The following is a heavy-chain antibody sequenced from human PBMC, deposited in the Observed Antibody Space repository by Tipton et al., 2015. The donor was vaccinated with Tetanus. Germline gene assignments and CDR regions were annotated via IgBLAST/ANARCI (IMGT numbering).Heavy chain of an antibody. Sequence: QLVQSGAEVKKPGASVKVSCKASGYTFTSYGISWVRQAPGQGLEWMGWISAYNGNTNYAQKLQGRVTMTTDTSTGTAYMELRSLRSDDAAVYYCARDPCGYSGYDCGRWGQGTLVTVSS. D-gene: IGHD5-12*01. CDR1: GYTFTSYG. J-gene: IGHJ4*02. CDR3: ARDPCGYSGYDCGR. CDR2: ISAYNGNT. V-gene: IGHV1-18*04.